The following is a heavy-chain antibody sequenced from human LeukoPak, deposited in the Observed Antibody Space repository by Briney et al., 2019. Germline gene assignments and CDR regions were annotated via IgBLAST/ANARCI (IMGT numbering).Heavy chain of an antibody. D-gene: IGHD3-10*01. Sequence: SSETLSLTCAVYGGSFSGYYWSWIRQPPGKGLEWIGEINHSGSTNYNPSLKSRVTISVDTSKNQFSLKLSSVTAADTAVYYCATLGRGFGELQYNWFDPWGQGTLVTVSS. CDR1: GGSFSGYY. CDR3: ATLGRGFGELQYNWFDP. J-gene: IGHJ5*02. CDR2: INHSGST. V-gene: IGHV4-34*01.